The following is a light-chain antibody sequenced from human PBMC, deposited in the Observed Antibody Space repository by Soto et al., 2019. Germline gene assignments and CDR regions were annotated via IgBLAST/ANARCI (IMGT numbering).Light chain of an antibody. CDR1: QSVSSN. V-gene: IGKV3-15*01. CDR3: QQYNNWPPLT. J-gene: IGKJ4*01. CDR2: GAS. Sequence: EIVMTQSPATLSVSPGERATLSCRASQSVSSNLAWYQQKPCQAPRLLIYGASTRATGIPARFSGSGSGTEFTLTISSLQSEDFAVYYGQQYNNWPPLTFGGGTKVQIK.